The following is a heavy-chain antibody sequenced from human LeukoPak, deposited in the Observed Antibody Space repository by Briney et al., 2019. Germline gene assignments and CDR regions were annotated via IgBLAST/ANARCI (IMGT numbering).Heavy chain of an antibody. CDR3: ARDQAPRMITFGGPRRWFDP. Sequence: VSVKVSCKASGYTFTDYYMQWVRQAPGQGLEWMGWINPNSGGTNYAQKFQGRVAMARDTSISTAYMELSRLRSDDTAVYYCARDQAPRMITFGGPRRWFDPWGQGTLVTVSS. V-gene: IGHV1-2*02. CDR1: GYTFTDYY. J-gene: IGHJ5*02. D-gene: IGHD3-16*01. CDR2: INPNSGGT.